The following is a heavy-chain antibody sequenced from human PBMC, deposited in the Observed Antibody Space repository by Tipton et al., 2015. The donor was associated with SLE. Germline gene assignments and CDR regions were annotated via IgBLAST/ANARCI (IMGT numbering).Heavy chain of an antibody. D-gene: IGHD1-26*01. CDR3: ARVGGGATDFDY. CDR2: IYSGGST. CDR1: GFTFSDYY. J-gene: IGHJ4*02. V-gene: IGHV3-53*01. Sequence: GSLRLSCAASGFTFSDYYMSWVRQAPGKGLEWVSVIYSGGSTYYADSVKGRFTISRDNSKNTLYLQMNSLRAEDTAVYYCARVGGGATDFDYWGQGTLVTVSS.